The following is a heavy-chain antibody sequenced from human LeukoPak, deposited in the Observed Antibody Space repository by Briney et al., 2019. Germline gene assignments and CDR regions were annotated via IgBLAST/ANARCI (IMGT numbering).Heavy chain of an antibody. CDR1: GGSISSSSYY. D-gene: IGHD3-22*01. CDR2: IYYSGST. V-gene: IGHV4-39*07. Sequence: PSETLSLTCTVSGGSISSSSYYWGWIRQPPGKGLEWIGSIYYSGSTYYNPSLKSRVTISVDTSKNQFSLRLSSVTAADTAVYYCARDLFYYDSSGYPSLFGYWGQGTLVTVSS. J-gene: IGHJ4*02. CDR3: ARDLFYYDSSGYPSLFGY.